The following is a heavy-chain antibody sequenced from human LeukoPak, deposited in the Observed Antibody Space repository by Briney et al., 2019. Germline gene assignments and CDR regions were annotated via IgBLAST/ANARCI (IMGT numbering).Heavy chain of an antibody. D-gene: IGHD1-14*01. CDR1: GFTVSSNY. CDR2: IYSGGST. J-gene: IGHJ6*02. CDR3: ARDPGRYYYYGMDV. Sequence: PGGSLRLSCAASGFTVSSNYMSWVRQAPGKGLEWVSVIYSGGSTYYADSVKGRFTISRDNAKNSLYLQMNSLRAEDTAVYYCARDPGRYYYYGMDVWGQGATVTVSS. V-gene: IGHV3-66*01.